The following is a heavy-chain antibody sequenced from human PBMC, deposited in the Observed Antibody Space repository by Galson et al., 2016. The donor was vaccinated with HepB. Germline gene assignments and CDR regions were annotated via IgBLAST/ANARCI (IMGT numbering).Heavy chain of an antibody. CDR1: GYTFTGYF. CDR3: ATTTHQPPDALDI. Sequence: SVKVSCKASGYTFTGYFIHWVRQAPGQGLEWMGWINANSGGTNYAQKFQGRVTMTRDTSISTAYMELRSLRSDDTAIYFCATTTHQPPDALDIWGQGTVVTVSS. CDR2: INANSGGT. J-gene: IGHJ3*02. V-gene: IGHV1-2*02. D-gene: IGHD1-1*01.